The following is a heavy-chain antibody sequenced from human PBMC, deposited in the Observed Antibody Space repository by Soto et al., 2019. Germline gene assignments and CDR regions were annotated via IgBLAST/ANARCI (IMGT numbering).Heavy chain of an antibody. CDR1: GGTFSSYA. CDR2: IIPSCGST. D-gene: IGHD1-26*01. CDR3: ARGPGIVGATPPPDY. Sequence: ASVKVSCKASGGTFSSYAISWVRQAPGQGLEWMGLIIPSCGSTSYAQKFQGRVTMTRDKSTSTVYMELSSLRSEDTAVYYCARGPGIVGATPPPDYWGQGTLVTVS. J-gene: IGHJ4*02. V-gene: IGHV1-46*01.